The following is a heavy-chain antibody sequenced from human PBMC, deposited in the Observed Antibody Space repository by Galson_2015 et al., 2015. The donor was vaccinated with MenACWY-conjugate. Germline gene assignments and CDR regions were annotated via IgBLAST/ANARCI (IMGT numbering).Heavy chain of an antibody. CDR1: GFTFSNHW. J-gene: IGHJ6*02. V-gene: IGHV3-74*01. Sequence: SLRLSCAASGFTFSNHWMHWVRQVPGKGLVWVSRIDSGGSRTVYADSVQGRFTISRDNAKNTLYLQMNSLRAEDTGVYYCVRDISTVGGFTATITCYGFDFWGQGTTVTVSS. CDR2: IDSGGSRT. D-gene: IGHD3-16*01. CDR3: VRDISTVGGFTATITCYGFDF.